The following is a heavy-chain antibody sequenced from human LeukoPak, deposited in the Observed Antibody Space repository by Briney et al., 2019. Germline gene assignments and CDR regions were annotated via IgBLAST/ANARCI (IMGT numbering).Heavy chain of an antibody. J-gene: IGHJ4*02. CDR2: IRYDGSNK. Sequence: PGGSLRLSCAASGFTFSSYGMHWVRQAPGKGLEWVAFIRYDGSNKYYTDSMKGRFTISRDNSKNTLYLQMNSLRAEDTAVYYCAKDQYSSSYYFDYWGQGTLVTVSS. CDR1: GFTFSSYG. V-gene: IGHV3-30*02. D-gene: IGHD6-6*01. CDR3: AKDQYSSSYYFDY.